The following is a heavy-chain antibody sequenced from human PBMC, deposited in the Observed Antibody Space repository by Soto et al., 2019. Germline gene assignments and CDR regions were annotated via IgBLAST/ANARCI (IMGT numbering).Heavy chain of an antibody. CDR3: AGGQYEGSWFDP. V-gene: IGHV4-59*01. J-gene: IGHJ5*02. Sequence: KPSETLSLTCTVSGGAISSYYWSWIRQPPGKGLEWIGYIYYSGSTNYNPSLKSRVTISVDTSKNQFSLKLSSVTAADTAVYYCAGGQYEGSWFDPWGQGTRVTVSS. CDR2: IYYSGST. CDR1: GGAISSYY. D-gene: IGHD3-3*01.